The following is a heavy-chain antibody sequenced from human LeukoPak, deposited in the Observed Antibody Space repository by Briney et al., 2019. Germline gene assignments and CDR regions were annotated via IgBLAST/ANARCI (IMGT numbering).Heavy chain of an antibody. CDR3: ARTVPGHPDDYFDY. J-gene: IGHJ4*02. Sequence: PGGSLRLSCAASGFTFTSYWMTCVRQAPGKGLEWVANIKQDGSVKYYVYSVKGRFTISRDNDKNSLYLHMSGLTVADTAVYYCARTVPGHPDDYFDYWGQGTLVTVSS. CDR2: IKQDGSVK. CDR1: GFTFTSYW. D-gene: IGHD6-19*01. V-gene: IGHV3-7*01.